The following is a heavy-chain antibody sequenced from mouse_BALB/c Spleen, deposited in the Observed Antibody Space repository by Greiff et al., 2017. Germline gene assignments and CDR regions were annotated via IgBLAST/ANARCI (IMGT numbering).Heavy chain of an antibody. V-gene: IGHV1S135*01. J-gene: IGHJ2*01. CDR2: IDPYNGGT. CDR3: AREEDYYGYVDY. Sequence: EVKLMESGPELVKPGASVKVSCKASGYAFTSYNMYWVKQSHGKSLEWIGYIDPYNGGTSYNQKFKGKATLTVDKSSSTAYMHLNSLTSEDSAVYYCAREEDYYGYVDYWGQGTTLTVSS. CDR1: GYAFTSYN. D-gene: IGHD1-1*01.